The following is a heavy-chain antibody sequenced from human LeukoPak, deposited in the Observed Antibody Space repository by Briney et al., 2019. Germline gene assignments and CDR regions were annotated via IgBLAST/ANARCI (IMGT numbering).Heavy chain of an antibody. CDR2: IDDSDNT. CDR3: ARVGVGAYFDY. CDR1: SGSLSSGGYD. Sequence: SETLSLTCTVSSGSLSSGGYDWSWIRQHPGKGLEWIGHIDDSDNTYYNPSLKSRVTISIDTSKNQFSLKLSSVTAADTAVYYCARVGVGAYFDYWGQGALVTVSS. V-gene: IGHV4-31*03. D-gene: IGHD1-26*01. J-gene: IGHJ4*02.